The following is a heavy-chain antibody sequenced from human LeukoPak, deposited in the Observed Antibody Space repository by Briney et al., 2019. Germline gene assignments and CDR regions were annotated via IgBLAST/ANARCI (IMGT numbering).Heavy chain of an antibody. CDR1: GFTFGDYQ. CDR3: VRDIVEVGSRLYFDR. V-gene: IGHV3-11*01. Sequence: PGGSLRLSCAASGFTFGDYQMTWIRQAPGKGLEWISYIGRSGNAIFYAQSVEGRFTISRDDAKNSLYLQMNSLRAEDTAVYYCVRDIVEVGSRLYFDRWGQGTLVTVSS. CDR2: IGRSGNAI. D-gene: IGHD6-13*01. J-gene: IGHJ4*02.